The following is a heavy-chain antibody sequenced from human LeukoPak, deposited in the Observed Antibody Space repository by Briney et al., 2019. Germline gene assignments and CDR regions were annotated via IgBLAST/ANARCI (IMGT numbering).Heavy chain of an antibody. CDR1: GFTFSSYE. V-gene: IGHV3-48*03. J-gene: IGHJ4*02. CDR2: ISSSSGNTI. CDR3: AREGSYYFDY. Sequence: GGSLRLSCAASGFTFSSYEMIWVRQAPGKGLEWISYISSSSGNTIYYADSVTGRFTISRDNAKNSLCLQMNSLRAEDTAVYYCAREGSYYFDYWGQGILVTVSS. D-gene: IGHD3-10*01.